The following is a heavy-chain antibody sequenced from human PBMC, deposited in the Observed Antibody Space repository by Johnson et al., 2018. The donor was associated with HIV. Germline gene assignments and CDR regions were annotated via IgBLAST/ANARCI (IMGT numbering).Heavy chain of an antibody. J-gene: IGHJ3*02. CDR3: AKDMGRYSGSYGNYDAFDI. V-gene: IGHV3-23*04. CDR1: GFTFSSYW. CDR2: ISGSGGST. D-gene: IGHD1-26*01. Sequence: VQLVESGGGLVQPGGSLRLSCAASGFTFSSYWMSWVRQSPGKGLEWVSAISGSGGSTYYADSVKGRFTISRDNSKNSLYLQMNSLRTEDTALYYCAKDMGRYSGSYGNYDAFDIWGQGTMVTVSS.